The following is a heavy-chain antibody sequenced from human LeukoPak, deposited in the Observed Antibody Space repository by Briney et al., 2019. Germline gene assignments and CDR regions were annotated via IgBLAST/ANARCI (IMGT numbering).Heavy chain of an antibody. CDR2: IPYDGSNK. Sequence: GGSLRLSCAASGFTFSSYGMHWVRQAPGKGLEWVAVIPYDGSNKYYADSVKGRFTISRDNSKNTLYLQMNSLRAEDTAVYYCAKFRLGYYFDYWGQGTLVTVSS. D-gene: IGHD6-19*01. V-gene: IGHV3-30*18. CDR3: AKFRLGYYFDY. CDR1: GFTFSSYG. J-gene: IGHJ4*02.